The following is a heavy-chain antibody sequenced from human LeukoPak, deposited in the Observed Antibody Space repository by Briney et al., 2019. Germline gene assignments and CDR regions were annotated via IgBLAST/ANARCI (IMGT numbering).Heavy chain of an antibody. D-gene: IGHD1-26*01. CDR1: GFTFSSYV. V-gene: IGHV3-23*01. CDR3: AKKLSGSYKGFDY. J-gene: IGHJ4*02. CDR2: ISDSGGTV. Sequence: GGSLRLSCAASGFTFSSYVMSWVRQAPGKGLEWVSGISDSGGTVYYADSVKGRFTISRDNSKNSLYLQMNSLRAEDTAVYYCAKKLSGSYKGFDYWGQGTLVTVSS.